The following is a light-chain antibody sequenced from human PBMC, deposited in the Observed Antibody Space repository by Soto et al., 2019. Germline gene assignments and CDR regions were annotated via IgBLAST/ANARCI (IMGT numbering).Light chain of an antibody. V-gene: IGLV2-8*01. CDR1: SSDVGAYNY. J-gene: IGLJ3*02. CDR3: CSYAYTFSV. Sequence: QSALTQPPSASGSPGQSVTISCTGTSSDVGAYNYVSWYQQHPGKAPKLMIYEVSKRPSGVPDRFSGSKSGNTASLTVSGLQAEDEADYFCCSYAYTFSVFGGGTKVTVL. CDR2: EVS.